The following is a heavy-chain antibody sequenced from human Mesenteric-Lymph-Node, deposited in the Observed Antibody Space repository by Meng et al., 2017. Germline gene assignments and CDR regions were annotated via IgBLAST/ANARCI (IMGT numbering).Heavy chain of an antibody. CDR2: ISAYNGNT. J-gene: IGHJ6*02. Sequence: ASVKVSCKASGGTFSSYAISWVRQAPGQGLEWMGWISAYNGNTNYAQKLQGRVTMTTDTSTSTAYMELRSLRSDDTAVYYCARVSHYYDSSGYYYYGMDVWGQGTTVTVSS. V-gene: IGHV1-18*01. CDR1: GGTFSSYA. CDR3: ARVSHYYDSSGYYYYGMDV. D-gene: IGHD3-22*01.